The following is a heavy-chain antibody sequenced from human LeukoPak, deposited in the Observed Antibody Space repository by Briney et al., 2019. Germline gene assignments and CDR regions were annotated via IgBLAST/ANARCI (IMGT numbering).Heavy chain of an antibody. Sequence: PSETLSLTCTVSGDSINSGGYYWSWLRQPPGKGLEWIGCIDHSGSTYYKSSFKTRVTISVDRSKNHFSLKLSSVTAADTAVYYCARDPGVGWFDPWAREPWSPSPQ. V-gene: IGHV4-30-2*01. CDR3: ARDPGVGWFDP. CDR1: GDSINSGGYY. CDR2: IDHSGST. J-gene: IGHJ5*02.